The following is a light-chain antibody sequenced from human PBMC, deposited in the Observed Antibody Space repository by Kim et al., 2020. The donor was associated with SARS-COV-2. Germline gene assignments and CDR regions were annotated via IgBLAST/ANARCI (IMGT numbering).Light chain of an antibody. CDR2: SNN. J-gene: IGLJ2*01. CDR1: SSNIGSNT. V-gene: IGLV1-44*01. Sequence: ELTQPPSASGTPGQRVTISCSGSSSNIGSNTVNWYQQLPGTAPKLLIYSNNQRHSGVPDRFSGSKSGTSASLAISGLQSEDEADYYCAAWDDSLNGPVFGGGTQLTVL. CDR3: AAWDDSLNGPV.